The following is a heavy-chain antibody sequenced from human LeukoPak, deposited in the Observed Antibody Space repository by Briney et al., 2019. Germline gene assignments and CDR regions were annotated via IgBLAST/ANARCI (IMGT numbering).Heavy chain of an antibody. CDR2: IWYDGSNK. CDR1: GFTFSSYG. Sequence: GGSLRLSCAASGFTFSSYGMHWVRQAPGKGLEWVAVIWYDGSNKYYADSVKGRFTISRDNSKNTLYLQMNSLRAEDTAVYYCARETRGLWFDYWGQGTLATVSS. J-gene: IGHJ4*02. D-gene: IGHD1-7*01. V-gene: IGHV3-33*01. CDR3: ARETRGLWFDY.